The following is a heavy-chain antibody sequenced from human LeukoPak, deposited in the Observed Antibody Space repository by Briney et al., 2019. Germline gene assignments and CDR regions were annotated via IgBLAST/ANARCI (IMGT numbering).Heavy chain of an antibody. Sequence: SETLSLTCTVSGGSISSYYWSWIRQPPGKGLEWIGYMHYSGSTNYNPSLKSRLTISVDTSKNQFSLKLSSVTAADTAVYYCARGSGWYYYWGQGTLVTVSS. CDR3: ARGSGWYYY. CDR1: GGSISSYY. D-gene: IGHD6-19*01. V-gene: IGHV4-59*01. J-gene: IGHJ4*02. CDR2: MHYSGST.